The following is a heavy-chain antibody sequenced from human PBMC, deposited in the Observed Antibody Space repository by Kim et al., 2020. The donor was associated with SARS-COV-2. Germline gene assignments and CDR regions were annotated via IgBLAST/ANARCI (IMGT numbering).Heavy chain of an antibody. J-gene: IGHJ4*02. CDR3: ARGAFLSQ. CDR1: DGSFSVYY. Sequence: SETLSLTCAVPDGSFSVYYWSWIRQPPGKGLEWIGEINDSGSTSYNPSLKSRVTISLDTSKKQFSLRLNSVTAADTAVYYCARGAFLSQWGQGTLVTVSS. V-gene: IGHV4-34*01. CDR2: INDSGST.